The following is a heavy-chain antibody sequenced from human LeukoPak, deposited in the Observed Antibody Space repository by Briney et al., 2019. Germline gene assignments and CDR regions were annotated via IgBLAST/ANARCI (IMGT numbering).Heavy chain of an antibody. CDR1: GFTFSSYW. D-gene: IGHD5-24*01. J-gene: IGHJ4*02. CDR2: IKEDGSEK. CDR3: ARVREMATIDY. Sequence: GGSLRLSCAASGFTFSSYWMHWVRQAPGKGLEWVANIKEDGSEKYYVDSVKGRFTISRDNAKNSLYLQMNSLRAEDTAVYYCARVREMATIDYWGQGTLVTVSS. V-gene: IGHV3-7*02.